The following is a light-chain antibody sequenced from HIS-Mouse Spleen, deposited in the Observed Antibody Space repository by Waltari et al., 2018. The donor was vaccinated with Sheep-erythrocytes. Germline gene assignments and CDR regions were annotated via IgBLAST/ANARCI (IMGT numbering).Light chain of an antibody. CDR3: QQYNSYSPRT. J-gene: IGKJ2*01. CDR2: KAS. Sequence: DIQMTQSPSTLSASVGDRVTITCRASQSISSWLAWYQQKPGKAPKLLIYKASSLESGVPAMCSGSGSGTEFTLTISSLQPDDFATYYCQQYNSYSPRTFGQGTKLDIK. CDR1: QSISSW. V-gene: IGKV1-5*03.